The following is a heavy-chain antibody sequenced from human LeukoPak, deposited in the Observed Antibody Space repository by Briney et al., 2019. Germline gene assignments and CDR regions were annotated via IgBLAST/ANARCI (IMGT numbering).Heavy chain of an antibody. CDR3: ATYINWVAGDV. CDR2: IKQDGSDR. CDR1: GFTFSSYA. Sequence: PGGSLRLSCAASGFTFSSYAMSWVRQAPGKGLEWVANIKQDGSDRYYADSVKGRFTISRDNAKNSLYLQMNSLRVDDTAVYYCATYINWVAGDVWGQGTTVTVSS. D-gene: IGHD1-1*01. J-gene: IGHJ6*02. V-gene: IGHV3-7*01.